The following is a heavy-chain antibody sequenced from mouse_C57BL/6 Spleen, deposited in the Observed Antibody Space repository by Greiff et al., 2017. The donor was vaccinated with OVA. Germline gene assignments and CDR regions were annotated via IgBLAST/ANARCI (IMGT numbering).Heavy chain of an antibody. CDR2: ISGGGGNT. Sequence: EVKLMESGGGLVKPGGSLKLSCAASGFTFRSYPMSWVRQTPEKRLEWVATISGGGGNTYYPDNVKGRFTISRDNAKHNLYLQMVHLKSKDTAMYYCARDGYYGSSYFDDWGQGTTLTVSS. CDR3: ARDGYYGSSYFDD. V-gene: IGHV5-4*01. CDR1: GFTFRSYP. J-gene: IGHJ2*01. D-gene: IGHD1-1*01.